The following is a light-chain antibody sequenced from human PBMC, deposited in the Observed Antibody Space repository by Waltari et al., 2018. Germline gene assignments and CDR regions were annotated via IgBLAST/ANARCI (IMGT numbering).Light chain of an antibody. CDR2: DDT. Sequence: SYVVTQSPSVSVAPGQTATITCGGDNVGSKSVHRYHQTPGQAPVLVVYDDTDRPSGIPERFSGSNSGNTATLTISRVETGDEADYYCQVWDSSSDHVVFGGGTKLTVL. CDR1: NVGSKS. J-gene: IGLJ2*01. V-gene: IGLV3-21*02. CDR3: QVWDSSSDHVV.